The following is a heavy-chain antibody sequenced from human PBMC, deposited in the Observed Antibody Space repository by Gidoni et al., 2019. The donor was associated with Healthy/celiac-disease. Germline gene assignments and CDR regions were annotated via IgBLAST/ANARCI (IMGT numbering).Heavy chain of an antibody. Sequence: DPEDGETIYAQKFQGRVTMTEDTSTDTAYMELSSLRSEDTAVYYCATDHYDILTGTNWFDPWGQGTLVTVSS. CDR3: ATDHYDILTGTNWFDP. D-gene: IGHD3-9*01. V-gene: IGHV1-24*01. CDR2: DPEDGET. J-gene: IGHJ5*02.